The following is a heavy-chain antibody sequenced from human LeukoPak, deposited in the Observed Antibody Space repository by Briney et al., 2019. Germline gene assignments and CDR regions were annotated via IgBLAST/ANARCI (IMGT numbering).Heavy chain of an antibody. D-gene: IGHD3-10*01. V-gene: IGHV3-30*03. CDR3: ASLRSGSGTFYNDY. CDR1: GFTFGNYG. CDR2: ISYDGSDK. J-gene: IGHJ4*02. Sequence: GGSLRLSCAASGFTFGNYGMQWVRQTPGKGLEWVTLISYDGSDKYYADSVKGRFSISRDNSKNTLYLQMNSLRAEGTAVYYCASLRSGSGTFYNDYWGQGTLVTVSS.